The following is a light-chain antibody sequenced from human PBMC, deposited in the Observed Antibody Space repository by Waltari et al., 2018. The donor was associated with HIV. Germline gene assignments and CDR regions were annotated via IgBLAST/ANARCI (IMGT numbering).Light chain of an antibody. CDR3: QQANSFLAIT. Sequence: DIQMTQSPSPVSASVGDSVTITCRASRDINNWLAWYQQEPGKAPKLLIYDASSLQSGVPSRFSGSGSGTEFTLTISSLQAEDSAVYYCQQANSFLAITFDQGTRLEIK. CDR2: DAS. J-gene: IGKJ5*01. CDR1: RDINNW. V-gene: IGKV1-12*01.